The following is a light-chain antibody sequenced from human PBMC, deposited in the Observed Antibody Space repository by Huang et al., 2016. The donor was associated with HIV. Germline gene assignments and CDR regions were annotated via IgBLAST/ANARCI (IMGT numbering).Light chain of an antibody. CDR3: QQSYSTPRMYT. V-gene: IGKV1-39*01. Sequence: DIQMTQSPSSLSASVGDRVTISCRASQSISIYLNWYHQRPGRAPKLLIYSTSTLQSGVPSRFSGSGSGTNFTLTISSLQPEDFATYYCQQSYSTPRMYTFGQGTKLEIK. J-gene: IGKJ2*01. CDR1: QSISIY. CDR2: STS.